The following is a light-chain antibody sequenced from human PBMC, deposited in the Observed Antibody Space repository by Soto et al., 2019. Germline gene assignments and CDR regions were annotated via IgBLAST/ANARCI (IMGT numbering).Light chain of an antibody. CDR2: AAS. CDR3: QQCGSSPWT. Sequence: ELTQSPGTLSFSPGERATLSCRASQSVSSYYLAWYQQKPGQAPRLLIYAASSRATGIPDRFSGAGSGTDFTITISRLEPEDVAVYDCQQCGSSPWTFGQGTKVDIK. V-gene: IGKV3-20*01. CDR1: QSVSSYY. J-gene: IGKJ1*01.